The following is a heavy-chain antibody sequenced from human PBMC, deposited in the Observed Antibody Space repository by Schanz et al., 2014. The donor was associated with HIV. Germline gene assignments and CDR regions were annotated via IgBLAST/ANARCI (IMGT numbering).Heavy chain of an antibody. D-gene: IGHD4-4*01. CDR3: ARDGSKWNFEY. CDR1: GGTFSSHA. CDR2: INLGGGSA. J-gene: IGHJ4*02. V-gene: IGHV1-69*09. Sequence: QVQLVQSGAEVKKPGSSVKVSCKASGGTFSSHAISWVRQAPGQGLEWMARINLGGGSAIYAQKFQGRVTITRDTSTSTDHMELSSLRSEDTAVYYCARDGSKWNFEYWGQGTLVTVSP.